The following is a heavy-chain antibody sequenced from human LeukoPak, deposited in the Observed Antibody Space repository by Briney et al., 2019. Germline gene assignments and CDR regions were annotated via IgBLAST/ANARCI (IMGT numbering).Heavy chain of an antibody. CDR2: IYTSGST. Sequence: SETLSLTCTVSGGSISSGSYYWSWIRQSAGKGLEWIGRIYTSGSTDYNPSLKSRVTISVDTSKNQFSLKLSSVTAADTAVYYCARSGVAVAGDYYYMDVWGKGTTVTISS. CDR1: GGSISSGSYY. CDR3: ARSGVAVAGDYYYMDV. J-gene: IGHJ6*03. V-gene: IGHV4-61*02. D-gene: IGHD6-19*01.